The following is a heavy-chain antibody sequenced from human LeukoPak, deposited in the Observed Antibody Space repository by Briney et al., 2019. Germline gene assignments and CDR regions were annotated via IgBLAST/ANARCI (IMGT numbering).Heavy chain of an antibody. D-gene: IGHD2/OR15-2a*01. CDR3: ASTNRLDY. J-gene: IGHJ4*02. Sequence: GGSLRLSCAASGFTLGSYLMHWVRQAPGKGPVWVSRINSDGSSTSYADSVKGRFTISRDNAKNTLYLQMNSLRVEDTAVYYCASTNRLDYWGQGTLVTVSS. V-gene: IGHV3-74*01. CDR2: INSDGSST. CDR1: GFTLGSYL.